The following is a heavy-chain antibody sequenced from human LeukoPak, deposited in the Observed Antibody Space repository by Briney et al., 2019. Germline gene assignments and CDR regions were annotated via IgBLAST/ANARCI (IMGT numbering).Heavy chain of an antibody. CDR3: TRDEYGVGSNFFDY. Sequence: GGSLRLSCAASGFTFSSYSMNWVRQAPEKGLEGVGFITNKAFGGTAEYAASVKGRFTISRDDSRSIAYLQMDNLRTEDTGVYYCTRDEYGVGSNFFDYWGQGTLVTVPS. CDR1: GFTFSSYS. CDR2: ITNKAFGGTA. V-gene: IGHV3-49*04. J-gene: IGHJ4*02. D-gene: IGHD4-17*01.